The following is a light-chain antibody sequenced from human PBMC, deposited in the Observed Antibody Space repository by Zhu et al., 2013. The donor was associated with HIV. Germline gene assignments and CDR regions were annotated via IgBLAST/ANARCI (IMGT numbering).Light chain of an antibody. J-gene: IGKJ5*01. CDR1: QSVLYSSNNKNY. CDR3: QQFNSYPPIT. Sequence: DIVMTQSPDSLAVSLGERATINCKSSQSVLYSSNNKNYLAWYQQNPGQPPKLLIYWASTRESGVPDRFSGSGSGTDFTLTISSLQAEDVAVYYCQQFNSYPPITFGQGTRLEIK. CDR2: WAS. V-gene: IGKV4-1*01.